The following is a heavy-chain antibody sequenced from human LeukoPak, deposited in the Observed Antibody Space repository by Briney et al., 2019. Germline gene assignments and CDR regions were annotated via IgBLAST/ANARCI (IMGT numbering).Heavy chain of an antibody. CDR3: ATLTTRPPINWFDP. CDR1: GSSFSSSG. V-gene: IGHV3-30*03. D-gene: IGHD1-1*01. J-gene: IGHJ5*02. Sequence: RGRCLSPSRAAAGSSFSSSGIRSVSQDGGNWMGWEAVISYDGSNKYYADSVKGRFTISRDNSKNTLYLQMNSLRAEDTAVYYCATLTTRPPINWFDPWGQGTRVTVSS. CDR2: ISYDGSNK.